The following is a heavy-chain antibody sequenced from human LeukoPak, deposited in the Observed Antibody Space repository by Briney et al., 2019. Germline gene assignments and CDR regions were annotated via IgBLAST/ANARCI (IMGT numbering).Heavy chain of an antibody. V-gene: IGHV3-21*01. CDR2: ISSSSSYI. D-gene: IGHD3-10*01. J-gene: IGHJ4*02. CDR1: GFTFSSYG. Sequence: PGGSLRLSCGASGFTFSSYGMHWVRQAPGKGLEWVSSISSSSSYIYYADSVKGRFTISRDNAKNSLYLQMNSLRAEDTAVYYCARDTDYYGSGSYFLDYWGQGTLVTVSS. CDR3: ARDTDYYGSGSYFLDY.